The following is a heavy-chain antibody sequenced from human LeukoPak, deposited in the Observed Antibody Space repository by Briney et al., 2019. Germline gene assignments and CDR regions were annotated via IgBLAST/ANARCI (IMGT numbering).Heavy chain of an antibody. V-gene: IGHV4-38-2*02. Sequence: SETLSLTCIVSGYSISSAYYWGWIRQPPGKGLEWIGNIYHSGSTYYNPSLKSRVTISVDTSKNQFSLKLSSVTAADTAVYYCARSQKDAFDIWGQGTLVTVSS. CDR1: GYSISSAYY. CDR3: ARSQKDAFDI. CDR2: IYHSGST. J-gene: IGHJ3*02.